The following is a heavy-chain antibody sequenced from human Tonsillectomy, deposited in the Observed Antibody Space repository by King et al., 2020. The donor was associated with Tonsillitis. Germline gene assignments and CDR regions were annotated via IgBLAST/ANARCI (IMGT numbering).Heavy chain of an antibody. D-gene: IGHD2-2*01. CDR2: ISYDGSNK. V-gene: IGHV3-30*04. Sequence: VQLVESGGGVVQPGRSLRLSCAASGFIFSTYAMHWVRQAPGKGLEWVAVISYDGSNKFYADSVKGRFTISRDNSKNTLYLQMESLRAEDTAVYYCARDRAPHCSSPNCYGRYGVDVWGQGTTVTVSS. CDR1: GFIFSTYA. J-gene: IGHJ6*02. CDR3: ARDRAPHCSSPNCYGRYGVDV.